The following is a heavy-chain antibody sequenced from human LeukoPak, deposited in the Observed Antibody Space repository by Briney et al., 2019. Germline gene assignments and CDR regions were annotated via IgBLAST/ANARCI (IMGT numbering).Heavy chain of an antibody. Sequence: GGSLRLSCAASGFTFSSYWMSWVRQAPGKGLEWVANIKQDGSEKYYVDSVKGRFTVSRDNAKNSLYLQMNSLRAEDAAVYYCARVGYKSDWNYLKGEDYFDYWGQGTLVTVSS. CDR2: IKQDGSEK. V-gene: IGHV3-7*03. D-gene: IGHD1-7*01. J-gene: IGHJ4*02. CDR3: ARVGYKSDWNYLKGEDYFDY. CDR1: GFTFSSYW.